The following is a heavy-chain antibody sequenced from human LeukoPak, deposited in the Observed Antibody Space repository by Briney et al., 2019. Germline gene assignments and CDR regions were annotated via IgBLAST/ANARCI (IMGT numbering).Heavy chain of an antibody. V-gene: IGHV3-64D*09. CDR3: VKDAGGYYDSSGYFDY. J-gene: IGHJ4*02. CDR2: ISSNGGNT. CDR1: GFTFSSYT. Sequence: GGSLRLSCSASGFTFSSYTMHWVRRAPGKGLEYVSGISSNGGNTYYADSVKGRFTISKDNSKNTLYLQMSSLRAEDTAVYYCVKDAGGYYDSSGYFDYWGQGTLVTVSS. D-gene: IGHD3-22*01.